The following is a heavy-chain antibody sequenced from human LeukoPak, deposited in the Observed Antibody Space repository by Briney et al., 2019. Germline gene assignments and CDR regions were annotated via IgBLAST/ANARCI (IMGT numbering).Heavy chain of an antibody. D-gene: IGHD5-24*01. CDR3: ARQDGRALYYFDF. CDR1: GYSFTTYW. V-gene: IGHV5-51*01. J-gene: IGHJ4*02. CDR2: IYPGDSDT. Sequence: GESLKISCKGSGYSFTTYWIAWVRRMPGKGLEWMGIIYPGDSDTRYSPSFQGQVTISADKSISTAYLQWSSLKASDAAMYYCARQDGRALYYFDFWGQGTLVTVSS.